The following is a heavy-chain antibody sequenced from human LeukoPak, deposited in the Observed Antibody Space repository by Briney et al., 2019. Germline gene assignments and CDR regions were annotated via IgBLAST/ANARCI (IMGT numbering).Heavy chain of an antibody. D-gene: IGHD3-22*01. CDR1: GYTFTGYY. CDR3: ARDPWYYDSSGYYFNWFDP. CDR2: INPNSGGT. V-gene: IGHV1-2*02. Sequence: ASVKVSCKASGYTFTGYYMHWVRQAPGQGLEWRGWINPNSGGTNYAQKFQGRVTMTRDTSISTAYMELSRLRSDDTAVYYCARDPWYYDSSGYYFNWFDPWGQGTLVTVSS. J-gene: IGHJ5*02.